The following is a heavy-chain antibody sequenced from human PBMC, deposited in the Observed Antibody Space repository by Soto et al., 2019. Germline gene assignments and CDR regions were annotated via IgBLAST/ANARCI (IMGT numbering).Heavy chain of an antibody. CDR3: ARGRLVSDAFDI. Sequence: GGSLRLSCAASGFTFSSYSMNWVRQAPGKGLELVSYISSSSSTIYYADSVKGRFTISRDNAKNSLYLQMNSLRAEDTAVYYCARGRLVSDAFDIWGQGTMVTVSS. D-gene: IGHD6-19*01. CDR2: ISSSSSTI. CDR1: GFTFSSYS. J-gene: IGHJ3*02. V-gene: IGHV3-48*01.